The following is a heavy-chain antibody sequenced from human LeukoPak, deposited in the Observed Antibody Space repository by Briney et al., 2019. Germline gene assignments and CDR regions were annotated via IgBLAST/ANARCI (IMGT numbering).Heavy chain of an antibody. J-gene: IGHJ4*02. Sequence: ASVKISCKASGYTFTTYGVTWIRQAPGQGLEWMGWINTSNGGTNYAQMVQGRVTMTTDTSTSTAYMELSSLRSEDTAVYYCAREADYYDSSGQQDYWGQGTLVTVSS. CDR3: AREADYYDSSGQQDY. CDR2: INTSNGGT. V-gene: IGHV1-18*01. D-gene: IGHD3-22*01. CDR1: GYTFTTYG.